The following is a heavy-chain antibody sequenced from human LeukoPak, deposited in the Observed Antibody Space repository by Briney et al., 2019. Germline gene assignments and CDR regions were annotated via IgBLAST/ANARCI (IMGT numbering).Heavy chain of an antibody. Sequence: PSQTLSLTCTVSGGSISSGGYYWSWIRQPPGKGLEWIGYIYHSGSTYYNPSLKSRVTISVDRSKNQFSLKLSSVTAADTAVYYCARGMRQAIFGVVITALFDYWGQGTLVTVSS. CDR3: ARGMRQAIFGVVITALFDY. D-gene: IGHD3-3*01. CDR1: GGSISSGGYY. CDR2: IYHSGST. J-gene: IGHJ4*02. V-gene: IGHV4-30-2*01.